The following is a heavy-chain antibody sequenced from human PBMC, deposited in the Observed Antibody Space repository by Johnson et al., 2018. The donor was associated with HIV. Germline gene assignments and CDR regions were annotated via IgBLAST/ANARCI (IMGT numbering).Heavy chain of an antibody. D-gene: IGHD2-21*02. Sequence: QVQLVESGGGLVQPGRSLRLSCAASRFTFEDYAMHWVRQVPGKGLEWVAVISYDGSNKYYADSVKGRFTISRDNSKNTLYPQMNSLRVEDTALYYCARDVIVGGGGGDCYSTHWGQGTMVTVSS. J-gene: IGHJ3*01. CDR3: ARDVIVGGGGGDCYSTH. CDR1: RFTFEDYA. V-gene: IGHV3-30-3*01. CDR2: ISYDGSNK.